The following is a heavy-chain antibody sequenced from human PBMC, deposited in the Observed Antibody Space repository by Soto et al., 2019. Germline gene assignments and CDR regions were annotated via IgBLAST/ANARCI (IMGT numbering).Heavy chain of an antibody. CDR3: ARHPERIAQIGWFDP. J-gene: IGHJ5*02. Sequence: EVQLVESGGGLVQPGGSLRLSCAASGFTFSSYSRNWVRQAPGKGRGGVSYISRSSSTIYYADSVKGRFTISRDNAKNSLYLQMNSLRAEDTAVYYCARHPERIAQIGWFDPWGQGTLVTVSS. CDR1: GFTFSSYS. D-gene: IGHD6-13*01. CDR2: ISRSSSTI. V-gene: IGHV3-48*01.